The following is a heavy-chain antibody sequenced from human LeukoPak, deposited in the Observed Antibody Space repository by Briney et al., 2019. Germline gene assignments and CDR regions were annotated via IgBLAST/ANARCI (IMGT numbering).Heavy chain of an antibody. Sequence: ASVKVSCKASGYTFTSYNINWVRQATGQGLEWMGWMNPNSGDTGYAQKFQGRVTMTRDTSISTAYMELSRLRSEDTAVYYCARQTPDTYGDYRRGYYYGMDVWGQGTTVTVSS. CDR2: MNPNSGDT. CDR3: ARQTPDTYGDYRRGYYYGMDV. J-gene: IGHJ6*02. V-gene: IGHV1-8*01. CDR1: GYTFTSYN. D-gene: IGHD4-17*01.